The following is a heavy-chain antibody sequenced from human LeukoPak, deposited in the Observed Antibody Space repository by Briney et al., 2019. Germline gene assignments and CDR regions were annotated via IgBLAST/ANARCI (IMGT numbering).Heavy chain of an antibody. CDR3: TKTSPGVPLDI. Sequence: SETLSLTCAVSGLSFTGYYWSWIRQPPGKGPKWIGEISHSGRTSYNPSLKSRVTISLDTSKNQFSLKLSFVTAADTAVYYCTKTSPGVPLDIWGQGALVTVSS. CDR2: ISHSGRT. D-gene: IGHD7-27*01. V-gene: IGHV4-34*01. CDR1: GLSFTGYY. J-gene: IGHJ4*02.